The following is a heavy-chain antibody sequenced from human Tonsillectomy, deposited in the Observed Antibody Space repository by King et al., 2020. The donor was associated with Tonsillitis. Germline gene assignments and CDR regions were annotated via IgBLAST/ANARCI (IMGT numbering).Heavy chain of an antibody. CDR1: GFTFDDYA. D-gene: IGHD6-13*01. CDR2: ISWNSGSM. V-gene: IGHV3-9*01. J-gene: IGHJ6*02. CDR3: AKVGSSSWNIPLGGMDV. Sequence: VQLVESGGGSVQPGRSLRLSCAASGFTFDDYAMHWVRQAPGKDLEWVSGISWNSGSMGYADSVKGRFTISRDNAKNSLYLQMNSLRAEDTALYYCAKVGSSSWNIPLGGMDVWGQGTTVTVSS.